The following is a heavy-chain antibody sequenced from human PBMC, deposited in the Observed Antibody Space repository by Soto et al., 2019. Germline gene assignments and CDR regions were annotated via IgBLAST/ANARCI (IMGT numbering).Heavy chain of an antibody. D-gene: IGHD5-12*01. Sequence: XXSLRLSCAASGFTFSSYSMHWVPQAPGKGLEWVSSISSSSINIYYADSVKGRFTISRDNAKNSLYLQMNSLTAVYTAVYYCASIYSGYDAEIDYWGQGTLVTVSS. V-gene: IGHV3-21*01. CDR2: ISSSSINI. CDR1: GFTFSSYS. J-gene: IGHJ4*02. CDR3: ASIYSGYDAEIDY.